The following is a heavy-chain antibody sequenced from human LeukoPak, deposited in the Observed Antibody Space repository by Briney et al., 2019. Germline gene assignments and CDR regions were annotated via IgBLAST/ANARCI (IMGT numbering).Heavy chain of an antibody. CDR2: IYYSGRT. J-gene: IGHJ3*02. V-gene: IGHV4-39*01. D-gene: IGHD6-13*01. Sequence: SETLSLTRTVSGGSIRSSTSYWGWIRQPPGKGLEWIGSIYYSGRTYYNPSLKSRLTISVDTSKNQFSLKLSSVTAADTAVYYCARHPGITAAGTGFDIWGQGTMVTVSS. CDR3: ARHPGITAAGTGFDI. CDR1: GGSIRSSTSY.